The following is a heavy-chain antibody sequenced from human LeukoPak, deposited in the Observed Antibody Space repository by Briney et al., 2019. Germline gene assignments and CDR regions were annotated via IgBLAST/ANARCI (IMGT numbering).Heavy chain of an antibody. Sequence: SETLSLTCTVSGGSISNYYWSWIRQPAGKGLEWIGRIYTSGSTNYNPSLKSGVTISVDTSKNQFSLKLSSVTAADTPVYYCAAHSSGSSYYFDYWGQGTLVTVSS. J-gene: IGHJ4*02. CDR2: IYTSGST. CDR3: AAHSSGSSYYFDY. D-gene: IGHD3-22*01. CDR1: GGSISNYY. V-gene: IGHV4-4*07.